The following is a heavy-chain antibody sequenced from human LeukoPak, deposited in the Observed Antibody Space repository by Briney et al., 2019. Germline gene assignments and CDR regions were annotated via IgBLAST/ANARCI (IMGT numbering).Heavy chain of an antibody. CDR2: IYPGDSDT. Sequence: KPGQSLTLSRTGSGYTFTSYWIGWVRHMPGKGLEWMGLIYPGDSDTKYSPSFQGHVTISADKSISTAYLQWSSLKASDTAMYYCARLVVAATEYYFDYWGQGTLVTVSS. D-gene: IGHD2-15*01. CDR3: ARLVVAATEYYFDY. V-gene: IGHV5-51*03. J-gene: IGHJ4*02. CDR1: GYTFTSYW.